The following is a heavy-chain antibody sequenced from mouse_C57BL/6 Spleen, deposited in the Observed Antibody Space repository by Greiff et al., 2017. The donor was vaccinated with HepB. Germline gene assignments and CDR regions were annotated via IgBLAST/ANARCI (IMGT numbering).Heavy chain of an antibody. D-gene: IGHD2-2*01. J-gene: IGHJ2*01. CDR3: ARGRGLRQGEYFDY. V-gene: IGHV1-82*01. Sequence: QVQLKESGPELVKPGASVKISCKASGYAFSSSWMNWVKQRPGKGLEWIGRIYPGDGDTNYNGKFKGKATLTADKSSSTAYMQLSSLTSEDSAVYFCARGRGLRQGEYFDYWGQGTTLTVSS. CDR1: GYAFSSSW. CDR2: IYPGDGDT.